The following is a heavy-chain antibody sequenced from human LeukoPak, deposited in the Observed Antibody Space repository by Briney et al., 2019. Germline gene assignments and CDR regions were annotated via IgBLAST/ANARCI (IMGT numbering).Heavy chain of an antibody. CDR3: ARDPYGDYADAFDI. J-gene: IGHJ3*02. D-gene: IGHD4-17*01. CDR1: GGSISSYY. Sequence: SETLSLTCTVPGGSISSYYWSWIRQPPGKGLEWIGYIYYSGSTNYNPSLKSRVTISVDTSKNQFSLKLSSVTAADTAVYYCARDPYGDYADAFDIWGQGTMVTVSS. CDR2: IYYSGST. V-gene: IGHV4-59*01.